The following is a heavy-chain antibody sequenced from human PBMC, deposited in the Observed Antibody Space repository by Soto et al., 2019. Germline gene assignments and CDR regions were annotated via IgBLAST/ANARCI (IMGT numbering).Heavy chain of an antibody. CDR2: ITADRTNT. J-gene: IGHJ4*02. D-gene: IGHD1-20*01. V-gene: IGHV1-18*01. CDR3: ARDRSVYDY. Sequence: QVQLMQSGAEVKKPGASVKVSCKASGYPFNSYGISWVRQAPGQGLEWMGWITADRTNTNYAQKFQGRVTMTTDTSTSTAYMELTNLISDDTAVYYCARDRSVYDYWGQGTLVTVSS. CDR1: GYPFNSYG.